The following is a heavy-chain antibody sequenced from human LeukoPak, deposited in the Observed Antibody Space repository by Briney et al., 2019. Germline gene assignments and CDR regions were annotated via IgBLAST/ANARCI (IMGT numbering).Heavy chain of an antibody. CDR3: ARDYGFWTTYYYYGMTS. V-gene: IGHV3-64*01. J-gene: IGHJ6*02. Sequence: GGSLRLSCAASGFTFSSYAMHWVRQAPGKGLEYVSAISSNGGSTYYANSVKGRFTISRDNSKNTLYLQMGSLRAEDMAVYYCARDYGFWTTYYYYGMTSGAKGPRSPSP. CDR1: GFTFSSYA. CDR2: ISSNGGST. D-gene: IGHD3-3*01.